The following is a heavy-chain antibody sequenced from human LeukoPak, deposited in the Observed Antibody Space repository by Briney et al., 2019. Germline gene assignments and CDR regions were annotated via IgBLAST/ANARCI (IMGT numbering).Heavy chain of an antibody. J-gene: IGHJ5*02. Sequence: GGSLRLSCAASGFTFSSYGMHWVRQAPGKGLEWVAVISYDGSNKYYADSVKGRFTISRDNSKNTLYLQMNSLRAEDTAVYYCAREGVVAAKTNNWFDPWGQGTLVTVSS. D-gene: IGHD2-15*01. CDR3: AREGVVAAKTNNWFDP. V-gene: IGHV3-30*03. CDR2: ISYDGSNK. CDR1: GFTFSSYG.